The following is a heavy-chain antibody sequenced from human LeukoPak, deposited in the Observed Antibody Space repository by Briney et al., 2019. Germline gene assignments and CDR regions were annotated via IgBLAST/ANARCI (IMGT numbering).Heavy chain of an antibody. Sequence: SVKVSCKASGGTFSSYTISWVRQGPGQGLEWMGRIIPILGIANYAQKVQGRVTITADKSTSTAYMELSSLRSEDTAVYYCASRLALYNWNSLDCWGQGTLVTVSS. CDR1: GGTFSSYT. D-gene: IGHD1-7*01. V-gene: IGHV1-69*02. CDR3: ASRLALYNWNSLDC. J-gene: IGHJ4*02. CDR2: IIPILGIA.